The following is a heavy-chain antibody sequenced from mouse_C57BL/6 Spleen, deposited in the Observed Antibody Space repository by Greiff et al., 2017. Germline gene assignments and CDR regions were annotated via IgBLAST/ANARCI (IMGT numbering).Heavy chain of an antibody. Sequence: VQLQQSGAELVKPGASVKLSCTASGFNIKDYYMHWVKQRTEQGLEWIGRIDPEDGDTKYAPKFQGKATITADTSSNTAYLQLSSLTSEDTAVYYCALYYGYDGLEGYWGQGTSVTVSS. CDR2: IDPEDGDT. J-gene: IGHJ4*01. V-gene: IGHV14-2*01. D-gene: IGHD2-2*01. CDR1: GFNIKDYY. CDR3: ALYYGYDGLEGY.